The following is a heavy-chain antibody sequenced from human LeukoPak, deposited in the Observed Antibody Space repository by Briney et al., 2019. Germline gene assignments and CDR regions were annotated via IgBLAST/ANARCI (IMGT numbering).Heavy chain of an antibody. D-gene: IGHD1-26*01. CDR1: GGSISTYY. CDR3: ARHGPEWELYY. J-gene: IGHJ4*02. Sequence: SETLSLTCTVSGGSISTYYWSWIRQPLGKGLEWSGYIHYSGSTNYNPSLKSRVTISVDTSKNQFSLKLRSVTAADTAVYYCARHGPEWELYYWGEGTLFTVSS. CDR2: IHYSGST. V-gene: IGHV4-59*08.